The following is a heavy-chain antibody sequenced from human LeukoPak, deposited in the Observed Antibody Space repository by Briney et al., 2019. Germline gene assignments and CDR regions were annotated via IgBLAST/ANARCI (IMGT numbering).Heavy chain of an antibody. CDR1: GGTLNSHT. V-gene: IGHV1-69*08. CDR2: ITPIIDSA. D-gene: IGHD1-26*01. J-gene: IGHJ5*02. CDR3: ARVNLRGSQYNWFDP. Sequence: VASVKVSCKASGGTLNSHTFSWVRQAPGQGLEWMGRITPIIDSAKYAQNFQDRVSIIADKSTSTVYLELSSLRSEDTAVYFCARVNLRGSQYNWFDPWGQETLVTVPS.